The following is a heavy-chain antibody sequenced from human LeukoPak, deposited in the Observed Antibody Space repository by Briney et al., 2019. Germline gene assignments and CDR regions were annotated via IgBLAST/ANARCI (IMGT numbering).Heavy chain of an antibody. V-gene: IGHV3-7*03. CDR3: AKDLVRSSSSSTSYMDV. CDR2: INQYGDEK. D-gene: IGHD6-6*01. Sequence: GGSLRLSCAASGFTFSTYWMNWVRQAPGKGLECVANINQYGDEKYYVDSVKGRFTISRDNSKNTLYLQMNSLRAEDTAVYYCAKDLVRSSSSSTSYMDVWGKGTTVTVSS. CDR1: GFTFSTYW. J-gene: IGHJ6*03.